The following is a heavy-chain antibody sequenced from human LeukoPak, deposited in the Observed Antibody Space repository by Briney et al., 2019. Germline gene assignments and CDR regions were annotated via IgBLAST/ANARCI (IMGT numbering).Heavy chain of an antibody. J-gene: IGHJ6*03. D-gene: IGHD3-16*02. CDR2: ISGSGGST. V-gene: IGHV3-23*01. Sequence: GGSLRLSCAASGFTFSSYAMSWVRQAPGKGLEWVSAISGSGGSTYYADSVKGRFTISRDNSKNTLSQQMHGLRPEDTAVYYCAKSWGYTRPYYNYMDVWGKGTTVTVSS. CDR3: AKSWGYTRPYYNYMDV. CDR1: GFTFSSYA.